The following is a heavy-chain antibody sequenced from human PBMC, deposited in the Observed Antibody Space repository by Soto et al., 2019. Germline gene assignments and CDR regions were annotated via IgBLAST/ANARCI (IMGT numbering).Heavy chain of an antibody. J-gene: IGHJ2*01. V-gene: IGHV3-23*01. CDR1: GFTFINYA. D-gene: IGHD2-2*01. CDR3: ARKILGSTSRPKYWYFDL. CDR2: ISGGGDAT. Sequence: EVPLLESGGGLVQPGGSLRLSCAGSGFTFINYAMNWVRQAPGKGLEWVSSISGGGDATFFADSVRGRFTISRDNSKNTVTLQMNSLGVDDTAVYYCARKILGSTSRPKYWYFDLWGRGTLVTVSS.